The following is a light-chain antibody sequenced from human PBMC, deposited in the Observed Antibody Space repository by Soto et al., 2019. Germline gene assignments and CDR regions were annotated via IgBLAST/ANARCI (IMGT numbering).Light chain of an antibody. V-gene: IGLV2-14*01. CDR1: SSDVGGYNY. J-gene: IGLJ1*01. CDR2: DVS. CDR3: SSYTSSFCI. Sequence: QSALTQPASVSGSPGQSITISCTGTSSDVGGYNYVYWYQQHPGKAPKLMIYDVSNRPSGVSNPLSGSKSGNTASLTISGLQAEDEADYYCSSYTSSFCIFGAGTKLTVL.